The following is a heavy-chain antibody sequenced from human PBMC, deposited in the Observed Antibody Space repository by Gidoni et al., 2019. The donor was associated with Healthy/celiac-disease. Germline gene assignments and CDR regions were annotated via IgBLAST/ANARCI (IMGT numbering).Heavy chain of an antibody. J-gene: IGHJ4*02. CDR3: ASQDIVVVVAATESPVDY. CDR2: ISGSGGST. V-gene: IGHV3-23*01. D-gene: IGHD2-15*01. Sequence: GLEWVSAISGSGGSTYYADSVKGRFTISRDNSKNTLYLQMNSLRAEDTAVYYCASQDIVVVVAATESPVDYWGQGTLVTVSS.